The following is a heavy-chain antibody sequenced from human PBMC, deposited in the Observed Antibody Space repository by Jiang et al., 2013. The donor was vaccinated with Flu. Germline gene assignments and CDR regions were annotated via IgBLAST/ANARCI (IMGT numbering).Heavy chain of an antibody. CDR2: ISYDGSNK. Sequence: QLVESGGGVVQPGRSLRLSCAASGFTFSSYAMHWVRQAPGKGLEWVAVISYDGSNKYYADSVKGRFTISRDNSKNTLYLQMNSLRAEDTAVYYCARDGSTTVVTPGAFDIWGQGTMVTVSS. D-gene: IGHD4-23*01. CDR1: GFTFSSYA. CDR3: ARDGSTTVVTPGAFDI. V-gene: IGHV3-30-3*01. J-gene: IGHJ3*02.